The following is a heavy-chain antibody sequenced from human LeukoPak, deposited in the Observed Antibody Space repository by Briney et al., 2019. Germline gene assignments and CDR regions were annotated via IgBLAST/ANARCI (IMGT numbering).Heavy chain of an antibody. D-gene: IGHD4-23*01. CDR1: GGSISSGGYY. CDR3: GSPLLIYGGNSDWFDP. CDR2: FYHSGST. V-gene: IGHV4-30-2*01. Sequence: SQTLSLTCTVSGGSISSGGYYWSWIRQPPGRGLGGIGYFYHSGSTYYNPSFKSRVTILVVTSKNQFSLKLSSVTAADTAVYYCGSPLLIYGGNSDWFDPWGQGTLVTVSS. J-gene: IGHJ5*02.